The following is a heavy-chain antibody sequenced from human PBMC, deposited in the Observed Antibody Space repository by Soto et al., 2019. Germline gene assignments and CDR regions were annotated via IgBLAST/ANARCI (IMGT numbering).Heavy chain of an antibody. Sequence: QITLKESGPTLVTPTQTLTLTCTFSGFSLSTTAEGVGWIRQPPGKALEWLALIYWDDDERYSPSLKSRLTITKDTSKNQVVLTMTNVDPVDTATYYCAHGSCSSADCYPNPYLDYWGQGILVTVSS. CDR2: IYWDDDE. V-gene: IGHV2-5*02. CDR3: AHGSCSSADCYPNPYLDY. J-gene: IGHJ4*02. CDR1: GFSLSTTAEG. D-gene: IGHD2-2*01.